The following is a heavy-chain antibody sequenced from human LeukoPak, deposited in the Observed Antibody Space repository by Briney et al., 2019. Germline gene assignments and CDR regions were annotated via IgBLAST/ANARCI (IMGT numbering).Heavy chain of an antibody. CDR3: AKDPLAHYDSSGYYPSDDY. CDR1: GFTFSSYA. V-gene: IGHV3-23*01. D-gene: IGHD3-22*01. J-gene: IGHJ4*02. CDR2: ISGSGGST. Sequence: GGSLRLSCAASGFTFSSYAMSWVRQAPGKGLEWVSDISGSGGSTYYADSVKGRFTISRDNSKNTLYLQMNSLRAEDTAVYYCAKDPLAHYDSSGYYPSDDYWGQGTLVTVSS.